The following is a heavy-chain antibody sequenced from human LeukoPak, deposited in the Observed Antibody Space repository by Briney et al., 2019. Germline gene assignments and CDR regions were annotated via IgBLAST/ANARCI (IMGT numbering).Heavy chain of an antibody. CDR1: GFTFSSYA. J-gene: IGHJ4*02. D-gene: IGHD3-3*01. CDR2: ISYDGSNK. V-gene: IGHV3-30-3*01. CDR3: ARGVGYDFWSGYRY. Sequence: PGGSLRLSCAASGFTFSSYAMHWDRQAPGKGLEWVSVISYDGSNKYYADSVKGRFTISRDNSKNTLFLQMNSLRADDTVMYYCARGVGYDFWSGYRYWGQGALVTVSS.